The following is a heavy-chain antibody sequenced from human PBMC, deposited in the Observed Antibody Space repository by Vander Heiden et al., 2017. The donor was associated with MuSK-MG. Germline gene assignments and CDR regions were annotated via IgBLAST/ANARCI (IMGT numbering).Heavy chain of an antibody. V-gene: IGHV4-39*01. CDR2: FYYSWST. CDR1: GGSISSSSYC. D-gene: IGHD3-22*01. Sequence: QLQLQESGPGLVKPSETLSLTCTVSGGSISSSSYCGGWFRRPPGKGLEWIGIFYYSWSTYYNPSLKSRVTISVDTSKNQFSLKLSSVTAADTAVYYCARHWPEDYYDSSGTYFDYWGQGTLVTVSS. J-gene: IGHJ4*02. CDR3: ARHWPEDYYDSSGTYFDY.